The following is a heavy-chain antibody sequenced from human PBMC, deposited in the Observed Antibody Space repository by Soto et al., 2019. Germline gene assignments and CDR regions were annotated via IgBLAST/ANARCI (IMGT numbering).Heavy chain of an antibody. Sequence: LRLSCVASGFSFDTYGIHWVRQAPGKGLQWVALISYEGSNTYYADSVRGRFTISRDNSKNTLYLQMNTLRPEDTGVYYCARVTPGNNLYYFSGLDFWGQGTSVTVCS. CDR3: ARVTPGNNLYYFSGLDF. CDR2: ISYEGSNT. V-gene: IGHV3-30-3*01. J-gene: IGHJ6*02. D-gene: IGHD1-1*01. CDR1: GFSFDTYG.